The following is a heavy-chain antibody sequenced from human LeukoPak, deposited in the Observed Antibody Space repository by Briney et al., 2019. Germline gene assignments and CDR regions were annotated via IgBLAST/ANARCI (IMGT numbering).Heavy chain of an antibody. Sequence: PGGSLRLSCAASGFTFSNFEMNWVRQAPGKGLEWVSYISSSGSTKYYADSVKGRFTISRDNAKNSLYLQMNSLRAEDTAVYYCAKVLSGSQDYWGQGTLVTVFS. V-gene: IGHV3-48*03. J-gene: IGHJ4*02. D-gene: IGHD1-26*01. CDR1: GFTFSNFE. CDR2: ISSSGSTK. CDR3: AKVLSGSQDY.